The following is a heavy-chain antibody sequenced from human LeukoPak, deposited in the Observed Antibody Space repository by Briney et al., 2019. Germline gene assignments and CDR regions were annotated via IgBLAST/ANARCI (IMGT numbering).Heavy chain of an antibody. CDR1: GYTFTSYY. J-gene: IGHJ4*02. V-gene: IGHV1-46*01. CDR3: ARAITIFGVVNQFDS. Sequence: GASVKVSCKASGYTFTSYYMHWVRQAPGQGLEWMGIINPSGGSTSYAQKFQGRVTMTRDMSTSTVYMELSSLRSEDTAVYYCARAITIFGVVNQFDSWGQGTLVTVSS. CDR2: INPSGGST. D-gene: IGHD3-3*01.